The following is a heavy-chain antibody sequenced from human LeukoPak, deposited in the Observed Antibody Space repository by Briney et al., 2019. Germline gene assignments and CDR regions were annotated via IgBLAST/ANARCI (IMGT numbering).Heavy chain of an antibody. J-gene: IGHJ4*02. V-gene: IGHV3-30*18. CDR1: GFTFSTYG. D-gene: IGHD1-26*01. Sequence: GGSLRLSCAASGFTFSTYGMHWVRQAPGKGLEWVAVISRDGGNEYYADSVRGRFTISRDNSKNTLYMQMNSLRPEDTAVYYCAKLLYSGSYYDYWGQGTLVTVSS. CDR2: ISRDGGNE. CDR3: AKLLYSGSYYDY.